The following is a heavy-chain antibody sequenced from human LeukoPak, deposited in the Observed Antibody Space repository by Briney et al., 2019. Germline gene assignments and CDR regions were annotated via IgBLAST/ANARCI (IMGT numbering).Heavy chain of an antibody. CDR1: GYTFTDYY. CDR3: ANLRGNLFDP. V-gene: IGHV1-69-2*01. D-gene: IGHD1-14*01. CDR2: VDPEDGET. Sequence: ATVKLSCKVSGYTFTDYYMHWVQQAPGKGLEWMGLVDPEDGETIYAEKFQGRVTITADTSTDTAYMELSSLRSEDTAVYYCANLRGNLFDPWGQGTLVTVSS. J-gene: IGHJ5*02.